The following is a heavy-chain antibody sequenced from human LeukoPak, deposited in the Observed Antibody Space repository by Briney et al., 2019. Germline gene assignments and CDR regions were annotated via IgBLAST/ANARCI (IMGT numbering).Heavy chain of an antibody. CDR3: ARAPHREYYDSSGYFDH. Sequence: ASVKVSCKTSGFIFRDYLIHWVRQAPGQGLGWMGWINPKTGGTHYAQRFQGRVTMTRDTSIRTAYMELRSLTSDDAAVYYCARAPHREYYDSSGYFDHWGQGTLVSVST. V-gene: IGHV1-2*02. CDR1: GFIFRDYL. CDR2: INPKTGGT. J-gene: IGHJ4*02. D-gene: IGHD3-22*01.